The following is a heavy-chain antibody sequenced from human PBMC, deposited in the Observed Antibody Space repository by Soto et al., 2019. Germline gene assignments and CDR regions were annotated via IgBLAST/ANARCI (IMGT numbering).Heavy chain of an antibody. CDR1: GYTFTSYG. V-gene: IGHV1-18*01. CDR3: ARDFPVTYYYDSSGQDDY. CDR2: ISAYNGNT. D-gene: IGHD3-22*01. J-gene: IGHJ4*02. Sequence: GASVKVSCKASGYTFTSYGISWVRQAPGQGLEWMGWISAYNGNTNYAQKLQGRVTMTTDTSTSTAYMELRSLRSDDTAVYYCARDFPVTYYYDSSGQDDYWGQGTLVTVSS.